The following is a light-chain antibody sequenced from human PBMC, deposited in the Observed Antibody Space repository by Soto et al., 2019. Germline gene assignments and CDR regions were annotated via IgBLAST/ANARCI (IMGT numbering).Light chain of an antibody. CDR3: AAWDDSLNVYV. CDR2: SNN. V-gene: IGLV1-44*01. CDR1: SSNIGSKP. J-gene: IGLJ1*01. Sequence: QSVLTQPPSASGTPGQRVTISCSGSSSNIGSKPVNWYQQLPGTAPKLLIYSNNQRPSGVPDRFSGSKSGTSASLAISGLQSEDEADHYCAAWDDSLNVYVFATGTKVTVL.